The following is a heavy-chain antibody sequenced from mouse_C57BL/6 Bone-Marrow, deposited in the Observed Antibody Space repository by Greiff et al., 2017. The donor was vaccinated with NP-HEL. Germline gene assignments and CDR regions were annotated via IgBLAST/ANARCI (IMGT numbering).Heavy chain of an antibody. V-gene: IGHV1-55*01. CDR1: GYTFTSYW. CDR2: IYPGSGST. D-gene: IGHD2-5*01. J-gene: IGHJ3*01. CDR3: AIPPSYYSNYTPWFAY. Sequence: QVQLQQSGAELVKPGASVKMSCKASGYTFTSYWITWVKQRPGQGLEWIGDIYPGSGSTNYNEKFKSKATLTVDTSSSTAYMQLSSLTSEDSAVYYCAIPPSYYSNYTPWFAYWGQGTLVTVSA.